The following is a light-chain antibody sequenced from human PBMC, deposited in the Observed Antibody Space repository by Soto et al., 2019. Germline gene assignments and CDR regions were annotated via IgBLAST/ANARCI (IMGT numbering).Light chain of an antibody. CDR1: QTISSW. V-gene: IGKV1-5*03. CDR3: QHYNSYSEA. J-gene: IGKJ1*01. Sequence: DIQMTQSPSTLSGSVGDRVTITCRASQTISSWLAWYQQKPGKAPKLLIYKASTLKSGVPSRLRGSGSGTEFTLTISSLQPDDFATYYCQHYNSYSEAFGQGTKVDI. CDR2: KAS.